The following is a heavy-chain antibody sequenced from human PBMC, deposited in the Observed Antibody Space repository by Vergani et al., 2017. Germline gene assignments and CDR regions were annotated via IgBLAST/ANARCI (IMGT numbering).Heavy chain of an antibody. Sequence: EVQLVESGGGLVQPGGSLRLSCAASGFTFSSYEMNWVRQAPGKGLEWVSYISSSGSTIYYADSVKGRFTISRDNAKNSLYLQMNSLRAEDTAVYYCARDEVGASLGMDVWGQGTTVTVSS. CDR2: ISSSGSTI. D-gene: IGHD1-26*01. CDR1: GFTFSSYE. CDR3: ARDEVGASLGMDV. V-gene: IGHV3-48*03. J-gene: IGHJ6*02.